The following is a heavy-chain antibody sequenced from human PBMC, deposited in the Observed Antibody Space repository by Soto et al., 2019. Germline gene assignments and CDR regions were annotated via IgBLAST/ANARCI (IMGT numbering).Heavy chain of an antibody. Sequence: GGSLRLSCAASGVTFSSYAMSWVRQAPGKGLEWVSAISGSGGSTYYADSVKGRFTISRDNSKNTLYLQMNSLRAEDTAVYYCAHTPGGCSGGSCYSMGFYYYCYMDVWGKGTTVTVSS. CDR1: GVTFSSYA. J-gene: IGHJ6*03. V-gene: IGHV3-23*01. D-gene: IGHD2-15*01. CDR2: ISGSGGST. CDR3: AHTPGGCSGGSCYSMGFYYYCYMDV.